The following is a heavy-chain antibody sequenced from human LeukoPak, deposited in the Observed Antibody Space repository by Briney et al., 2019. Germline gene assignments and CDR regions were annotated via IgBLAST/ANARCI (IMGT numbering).Heavy chain of an antibody. D-gene: IGHD6-19*01. CDR1: GYSFTSYW. J-gene: IGHJ5*02. CDR3: ARGPAYSSGWYRFDP. Sequence: GESLQISCKGSGYSFTSYWIGWVRPMPGKGLEWMGIIYPGDSDTRYSPSFQGQVTISADKSISTAYLQWSSLKASDTAMYYCARGPAYSSGWYRFDPWGQGTLVTVSS. CDR2: IYPGDSDT. V-gene: IGHV5-51*01.